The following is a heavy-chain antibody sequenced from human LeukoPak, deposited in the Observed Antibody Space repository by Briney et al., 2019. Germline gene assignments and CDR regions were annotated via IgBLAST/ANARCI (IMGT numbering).Heavy chain of an antibody. V-gene: IGHV1-8*02. D-gene: IGHD3-22*01. CDR3: ARVDSSGPNFDY. J-gene: IGHJ4*02. CDR1: GYTFTGYY. Sequence: ASVKVSCKASGYTFTGYYMHWVRQAPGQGLAWMGWMNPNSGNTGYAQKFQGRVTMTRNTSISTAYMELSSLRSEDTAVYYCARVDSSGPNFDYWGQGTLVTVSS. CDR2: MNPNSGNT.